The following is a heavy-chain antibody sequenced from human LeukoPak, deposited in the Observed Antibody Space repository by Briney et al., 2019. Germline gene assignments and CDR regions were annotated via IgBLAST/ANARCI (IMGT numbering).Heavy chain of an antibody. CDR1: GFIVNNKY. CDR3: TKEGLGSGSSFSGWFDP. J-gene: IGHJ5*02. V-gene: IGHV3-53*05. Sequence: GGSLRLSCAASGFIVNNKYMTWVRQAPGKGLEWVSLIYNDGRTYCADSVKGRCTISRDNSKNTLYLQMNSLRADDTAVYYCTKEGLGSGSSFSGWFDPWGQGTLVTVSS. D-gene: IGHD3-10*01. CDR2: IYNDGRT.